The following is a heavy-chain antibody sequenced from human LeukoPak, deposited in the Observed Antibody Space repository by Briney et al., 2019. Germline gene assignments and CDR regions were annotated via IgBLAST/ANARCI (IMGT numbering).Heavy chain of an antibody. J-gene: IGHJ5*02. D-gene: IGHD5-12*01. Sequence: GGSLRLSCAASGFTFSDYYMNWIRQTPGKGLEWLSYISSRGDTMFYADSVRGRFTISRDNAKNSLYLQMNSLRADDTAVYYCASDASGYFWSDPWGQGTLVTVSS. CDR1: GFTFSDYY. V-gene: IGHV3-11*01. CDR3: ASDASGYFWSDP. CDR2: ISSRGDTM.